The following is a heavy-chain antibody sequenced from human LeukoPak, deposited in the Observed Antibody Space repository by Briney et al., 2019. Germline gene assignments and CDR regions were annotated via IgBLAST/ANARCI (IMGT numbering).Heavy chain of an antibody. CDR1: GFTFSSYA. CDR2: ISGSGVST. V-gene: IGHV3-23*01. D-gene: IGHD2-2*01. Sequence: GGSLRLSCAASGFTFSSYAMTWVRQAPGKGLEWVSAISGSGVSTYYADSVKGRFTISRDNSKNTLYLQMSSLRAEDTAVYYCAKDSRYCTSTSCYGDDVFDIWGQGTMVTVSS. J-gene: IGHJ3*02. CDR3: AKDSRYCTSTSCYGDDVFDI.